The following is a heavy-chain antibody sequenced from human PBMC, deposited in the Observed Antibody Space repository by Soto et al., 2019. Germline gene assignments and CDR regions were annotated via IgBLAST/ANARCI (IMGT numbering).Heavy chain of an antibody. V-gene: IGHV4-34*02. J-gene: IGHJ5*02. CDR3: ARTDIVTTNWFDP. D-gene: IGHD5-12*01. CDR1: GESFIGYY. CDR2: INHRGST. Sequence: QVHLQQWGAGLLRPSGTLSLTCAVYGESFIGYYWTWIRQPPGRGLEWIGEINHRGSTNYNPSLKSRVTMSIDTSKNQFSLKLSSVTAADTSVYYCARTDIVTTNWFDPWGQGTLVTVSA.